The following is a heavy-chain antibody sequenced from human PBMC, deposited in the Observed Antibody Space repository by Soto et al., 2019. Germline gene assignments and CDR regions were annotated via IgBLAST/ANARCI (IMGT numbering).Heavy chain of an antibody. CDR1: GYSFTSYW. Sequence: GESLKISCKGSGYSFTSYWVAWVRQMPGKGLEWMGIIYPGDSDTRYSPSFQGQVTISADKSISTAYLQWSSLKASDTAMYYCARRTAASKGYNYYYDMDVWGQGTTVTVSS. J-gene: IGHJ6*02. V-gene: IGHV5-51*01. CDR3: ARRTAASKGYNYYYDMDV. CDR2: IYPGDSDT. D-gene: IGHD6-13*01.